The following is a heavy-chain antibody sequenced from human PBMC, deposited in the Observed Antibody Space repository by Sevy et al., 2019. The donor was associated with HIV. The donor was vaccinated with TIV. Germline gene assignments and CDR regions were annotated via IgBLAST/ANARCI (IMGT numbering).Heavy chain of an antibody. CDR1: GFTFSSYG. Sequence: GGSLRLSCAASGFTFSSYGMHWVRQAPGKGLEWVALIWFDGSNTYYADSVKGRFTISREIAKNTLNLQMNSLRGEDTAVYYCGRDLEFYDNGDYGPAFMPDYWGQGTLVTVSS. CDR2: IWFDGSNT. D-gene: IGHD4-17*01. CDR3: GRDLEFYDNGDYGPAFMPDY. V-gene: IGHV3-33*01. J-gene: IGHJ4*02.